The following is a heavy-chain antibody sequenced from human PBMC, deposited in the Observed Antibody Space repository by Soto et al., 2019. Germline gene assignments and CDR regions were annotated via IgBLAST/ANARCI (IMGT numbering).Heavy chain of an antibody. V-gene: IGHV1-3*01. CDR1: GYTFTSYA. CDR3: ASTIYCSGGSCYSVSSWFDP. Sequence: QVQLVQSGAEVKKPGASVKVSCKAPGYTFTSYAMHWVRQAPGQRHEWMGWINAANGNTTYSQKFQARVTITRYTSASTAYMELSSLRSEDTAVYYCASTIYCSGGSCYSVSSWFDPWGQGTLVTVSS. CDR2: INAANGNT. J-gene: IGHJ5*02. D-gene: IGHD2-15*01.